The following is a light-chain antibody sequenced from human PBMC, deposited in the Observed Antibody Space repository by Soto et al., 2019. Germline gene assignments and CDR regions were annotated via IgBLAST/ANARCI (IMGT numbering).Light chain of an antibody. J-gene: IGKJ1*01. CDR1: QSVSSY. Sequence: EIVLTQSPATLSLSPGERATLSCRASQSVSSYLAWYQQKPGQAPRLLIYDASNRATGIPARFSGSWSGTDFTLTISSLEPEDFAVYYCQQRSNWRAFGQGNKVEIK. CDR3: QQRSNWRA. CDR2: DAS. V-gene: IGKV3-11*01.